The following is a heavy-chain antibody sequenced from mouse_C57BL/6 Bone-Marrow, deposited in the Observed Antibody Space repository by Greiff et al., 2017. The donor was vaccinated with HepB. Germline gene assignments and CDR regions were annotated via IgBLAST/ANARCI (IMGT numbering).Heavy chain of an antibody. Sequence: EVQVVESGAELVKPGASVKLSCTASGFNIKDYYMHWVKQRTEQGLEWIGRIDPEDGDTKYAPKFQGKATITADTSSNTAYLQLSSLTSEDTAVYYWARGKGYGSSYWYFDVWGTGTTVTVSS. V-gene: IGHV14-2*01. J-gene: IGHJ1*03. CDR2: IDPEDGDT. D-gene: IGHD1-1*01. CDR3: ARGKGYGSSYWYFDV. CDR1: GFNIKDYY.